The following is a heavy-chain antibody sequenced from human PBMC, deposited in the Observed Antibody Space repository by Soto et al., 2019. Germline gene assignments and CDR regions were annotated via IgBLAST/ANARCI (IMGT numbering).Heavy chain of an antibody. J-gene: IGHJ5*02. CDR2: IKSKTDGGTT. Sequence: GGSLRLSCAASGFTFSNAWMNWVRQAPGKGLEWVGRIKSKTDGGTTDYAAPVKGRFTISRDDSKNTLYLQMNSLKTEDTAVYYCTTDIWPPITIFSIPWGQGTLVTVSS. D-gene: IGHD3-9*01. CDR3: TTDIWPPITIFSIP. V-gene: IGHV3-15*07. CDR1: GFTFSNAW.